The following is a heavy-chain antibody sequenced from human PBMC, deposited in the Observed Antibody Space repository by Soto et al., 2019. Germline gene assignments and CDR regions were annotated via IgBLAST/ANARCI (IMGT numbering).Heavy chain of an antibody. CDR3: ARGYYGSGSYYNVDWFDP. Sequence: QVQLQESGPGLVKPSETLSLTCTVSGGSVSSGSYYWSWIRQPPGKALEWIGYIYYRGSTNYNPSLKSRVTISVDTSKNQFSLKMSSVTAVDTAVYYCARGYYGSGSYYNVDWFDPWGQGTLVTVSP. CDR1: GGSVSSGSYY. D-gene: IGHD3-10*01. V-gene: IGHV4-61*01. J-gene: IGHJ5*02. CDR2: IYYRGST.